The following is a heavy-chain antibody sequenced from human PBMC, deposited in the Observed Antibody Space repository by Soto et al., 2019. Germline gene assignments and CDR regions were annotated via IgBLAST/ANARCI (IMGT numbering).Heavy chain of an antibody. CDR2: IKHDASET. CDR3: ARGSDFWSGDPALFDY. J-gene: IGHJ4*02. V-gene: IGHV3-7*01. D-gene: IGHD3-3*01. CDR1: GFTFSAYW. Sequence: EGQLVESGGGLVQPGGSLRLSCAASGFTFSAYWMSWVRQAPGKGLEWVANIKHDASETYYVDSVKGRFTISRDNANARSSLCLQMNSLRVEDTAVYYCARGSDFWSGDPALFDYWGQGTLVTVPS.